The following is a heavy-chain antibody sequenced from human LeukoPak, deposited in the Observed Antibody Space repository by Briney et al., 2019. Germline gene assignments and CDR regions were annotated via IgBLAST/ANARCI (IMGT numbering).Heavy chain of an antibody. V-gene: IGHV1-2*02. CDR3: ARGAVYSSGWYFDY. CDR2: INPNSGGT. J-gene: IGHJ4*02. Sequence: GASVKVSCKASGYTFTCYFMHWVRQAPGQGLEWMGWINPNSGGTNYAQKFQGRVTMTRDTSISTAYMELSRLRSDDTAVYYCARGAVYSSGWYFDYWGQGTLVTVSS. CDR1: GYTFTCYF. D-gene: IGHD6-19*01.